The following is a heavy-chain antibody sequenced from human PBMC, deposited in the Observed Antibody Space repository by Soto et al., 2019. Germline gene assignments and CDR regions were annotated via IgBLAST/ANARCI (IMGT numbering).Heavy chain of an antibody. V-gene: IGHV4-34*01. D-gene: IGHD3-10*01. J-gene: IGHJ6*04. CDR3: ARGRMLLWFGENYGMDV. Sequence: SETLSLTCAVYGGSFSGYYWSWIRQPPGKGLEWIGEINHSGSTNYNPSLKSRVTISVDTSKNQFSLKLSSVTAADTAVYYCARGRMLLWFGENYGMDVWGEGTTVTVSS. CDR2: INHSGST. CDR1: GGSFSGYY.